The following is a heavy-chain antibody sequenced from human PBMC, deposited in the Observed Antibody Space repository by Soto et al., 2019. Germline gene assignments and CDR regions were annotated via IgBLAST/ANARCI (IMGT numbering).Heavy chain of an antibody. J-gene: IGHJ6*02. Sequence: QVQLVQSGAEVKKPRSSVKVSCKASGGAFSSYAISWVRQAAGQGIEWMGGIIPIFGTANYAQKFQGRVTITADESTSTAYMELSSLRSEDTAVYYCARGGIVGATSDYYYYYGMDVWGQGTTVTVSS. V-gene: IGHV1-69*01. CDR1: GGAFSSYA. CDR3: ARGGIVGATSDYYYYYGMDV. D-gene: IGHD1-26*01. CDR2: IIPIFGTA.